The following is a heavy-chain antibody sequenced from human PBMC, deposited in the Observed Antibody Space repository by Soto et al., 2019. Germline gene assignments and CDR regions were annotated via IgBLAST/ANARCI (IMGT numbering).Heavy chain of an antibody. CDR2: IIPIFGTA. D-gene: IGHD6-6*01. Sequence: GASVKVSCKASGGTFSSYAISWVRQAPGQGLEWMGGIIPIFGTANYAQKFQGRVTITADESTSTAYMELSSLRSEDTAVYYCARDRARPAGPFISSSGWYYYGMDVWGQGTTVTVSS. J-gene: IGHJ6*02. V-gene: IGHV1-69*13. CDR3: ARDRARPAGPFISSSGWYYYGMDV. CDR1: GGTFSSYA.